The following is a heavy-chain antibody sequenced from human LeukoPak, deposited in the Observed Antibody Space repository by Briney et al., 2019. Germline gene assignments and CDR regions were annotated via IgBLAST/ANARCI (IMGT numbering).Heavy chain of an antibody. CDR1: GGSINSYY. CDR3: ARPDRDYYDSSGYLDAFDM. CDR2: IYYSRST. Sequence: SETLSLTCTVSGGSINSYYWSWIRQPPGKGLEWIGYIYYSRSTNYNPSLKSRVTISVDTSKNQFSLKLSSVTAADTAVYYCARPDRDYYDSSGYLDAFDMWGQGTMVTVSS. D-gene: IGHD3-22*01. V-gene: IGHV4-59*08. J-gene: IGHJ3*02.